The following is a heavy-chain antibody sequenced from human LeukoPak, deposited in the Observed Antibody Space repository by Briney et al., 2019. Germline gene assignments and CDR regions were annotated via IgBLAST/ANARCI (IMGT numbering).Heavy chain of an antibody. CDR3: ARDQGGVGY. CDR2: ISWDGGST. V-gene: IGHV3-43D*03. J-gene: IGHJ4*01. D-gene: IGHD3-16*01. Sequence: GGSLRLSCAASGFTFSSYAMHWVRHAPGKGLEWVSLISWDGGSTNYADSVKGRFTISRDNSKNSLYLQMNSLRAEDTAVYYCARDQGGVGYWGQGTLVTVSS. CDR1: GFTFSSYA.